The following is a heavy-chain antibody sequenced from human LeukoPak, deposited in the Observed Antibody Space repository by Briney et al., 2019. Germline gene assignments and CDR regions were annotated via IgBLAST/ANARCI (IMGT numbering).Heavy chain of an antibody. CDR3: AKDFYGSGSYSDY. D-gene: IGHD3-10*01. J-gene: IGHJ4*02. V-gene: IGHV3-23*01. CDR2: ISGSGGST. Sequence: PGGSLRLSCAASGFTVSAYAMAWVRQAPGKGLEWVSAISGSGGSTYYADSVKGRFTISRDNSKNTLYLQMNSLRAEDTAVYYCAKDFYGSGSYSDYWGQGTLVTVSS. CDR1: GFTVSAYA.